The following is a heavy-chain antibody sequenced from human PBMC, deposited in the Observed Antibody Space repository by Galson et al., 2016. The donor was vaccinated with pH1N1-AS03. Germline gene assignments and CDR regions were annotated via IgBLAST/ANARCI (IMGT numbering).Heavy chain of an antibody. D-gene: IGHD3-22*01. CDR1: GYTFTGYY. CDR2: INPNSGGT. V-gene: IGHV1-2*02. Sequence: SVKVSCKASGYTFTGYYMHWVRQAPGQGLEWMGWINPNSGGTNYAQKFQGRVTMTRDTSISTAYMELSRLRSGDTAVYYCARSHPAFDSSGYYYDYWGQGTLVTASS. J-gene: IGHJ4*02. CDR3: ARSHPAFDSSGYYYDY.